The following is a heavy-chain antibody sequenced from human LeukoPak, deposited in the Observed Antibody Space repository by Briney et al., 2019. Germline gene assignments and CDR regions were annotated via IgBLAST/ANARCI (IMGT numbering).Heavy chain of an antibody. D-gene: IGHD6-6*01. CDR2: INHSGST. CDR3: ARGSIKIRIAARRAFDY. CDR1: GGSFSGYY. J-gene: IGHJ4*02. V-gene: IGHV4-34*01. Sequence: SETLSLTCAVYGGSFSGYYWSWIRQPPGKGLEWIGEINHSGSTNYNPSLKGRVTISVDTSKNQFSLKLSSVTAADTAVYYCARGSIKIRIAARRAFDYWGQGTLVTVSS.